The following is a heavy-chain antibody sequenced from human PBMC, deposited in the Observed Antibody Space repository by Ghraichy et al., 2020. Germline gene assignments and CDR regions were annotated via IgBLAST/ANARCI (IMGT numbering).Heavy chain of an antibody. Sequence: SETLSLTCTVSGGSVSSGSYYWSWIRQPPGKGLEWIGYIYYSGITNYNPSLKSRVTISVDTSKNQFSLKLSSVTAADTAVYYCARGIAVAGPMAYWGQGTLVTVSS. CDR3: ARGIAVAGPMAY. CDR1: GGSVSSGSYY. V-gene: IGHV4-61*01. CDR2: IYYSGIT. D-gene: IGHD6-19*01. J-gene: IGHJ4*02.